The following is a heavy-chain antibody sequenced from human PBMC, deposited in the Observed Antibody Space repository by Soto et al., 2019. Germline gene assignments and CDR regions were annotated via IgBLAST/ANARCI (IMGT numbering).Heavy chain of an antibody. D-gene: IGHD6-13*01. J-gene: IGHJ6*01. Sequence: GESLKISCKGSGYSFTSYWIGWVRQMPGKGLEWMGIIYPGDSDTRYSPSFQGQVTISADKSISTAYLQWSSLKASDTAMYYCARLGAYIAAAGEGDYYYGRDVWGQGPTVTVSS. CDR2: IYPGDSDT. CDR1: GYSFTSYW. V-gene: IGHV5-51*01. CDR3: ARLGAYIAAAGEGDYYYGRDV.